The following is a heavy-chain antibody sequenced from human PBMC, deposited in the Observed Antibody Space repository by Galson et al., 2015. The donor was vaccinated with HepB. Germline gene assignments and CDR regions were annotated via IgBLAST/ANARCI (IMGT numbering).Heavy chain of an antibody. CDR1: GFTFSSYG. Sequence: SLRLSCAASGFTFSSYGMHWVRQAPGKGLEWVAVISYDGSNKYYADSVKGRFTISRDNSKNTLYLQMNSLRAEDTAVYYCAKGAYDSSGYSADYWGQGTLVTVSS. J-gene: IGHJ4*02. D-gene: IGHD3-22*01. CDR2: ISYDGSNK. CDR3: AKGAYDSSGYSADY. V-gene: IGHV3-30*18.